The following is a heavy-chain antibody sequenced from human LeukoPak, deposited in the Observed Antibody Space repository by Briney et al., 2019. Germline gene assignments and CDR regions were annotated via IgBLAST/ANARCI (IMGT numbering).Heavy chain of an antibody. D-gene: IGHD3-9*01. CDR2: INPNSGGT. J-gene: IGHJ4*02. Sequence: ASVSVSRKASGYTLTGYYMHGVRQAPAQGREGMGWINPNSGGTNYAQKLQGRVTMTRDTSISTAYMELSRLRSDDTAVYYCAGGGGLRYFDWSSPYYFDYWGQGTLVTVSS. CDR1: GYTLTGYY. V-gene: IGHV1-2*02. CDR3: AGGGGLRYFDWSSPYYFDY.